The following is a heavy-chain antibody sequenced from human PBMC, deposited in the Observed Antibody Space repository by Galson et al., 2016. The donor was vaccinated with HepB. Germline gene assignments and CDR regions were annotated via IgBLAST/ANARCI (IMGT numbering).Heavy chain of an antibody. D-gene: IGHD6-13*01. CDR3: ARDGTSQFSSNWYVAFDI. CDR2: IRSRSSTI. J-gene: IGHJ3*02. V-gene: IGHV3-48*02. Sequence: SLRLSCAASGFTFSRYSMNWVRQAPGTGLEWVSHIRSRSSTIYYADSVRGRFTISRDNTKNSLYLQMNSLRDEDTAVYYCARDGTSQFSSNWYVAFDIWGQGTVVTVSS. CDR1: GFTFSRYS.